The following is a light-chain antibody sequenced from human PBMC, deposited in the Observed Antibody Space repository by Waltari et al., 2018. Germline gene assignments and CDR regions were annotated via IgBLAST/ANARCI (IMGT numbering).Light chain of an antibody. Sequence: EIVLTQSPGTLSLSPGERATLSCRASQRVSSSYLAWYQQKPGQAPRLLIYGASSRATGIPDRFSGSGSGTDFTLTISRLEPEDFAVYYCQQYGSSPPYTFGQGTKLEIK. J-gene: IGKJ2*01. CDR1: QRVSSSY. V-gene: IGKV3-20*01. CDR2: GAS. CDR3: QQYGSSPPYT.